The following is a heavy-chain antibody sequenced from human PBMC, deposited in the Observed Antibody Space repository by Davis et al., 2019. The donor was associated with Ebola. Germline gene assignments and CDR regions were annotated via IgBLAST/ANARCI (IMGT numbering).Heavy chain of an antibody. V-gene: IGHV3-30*09. CDR1: EFTFSSYS. D-gene: IGHD5-18*01. CDR3: ARRGTAIGF. J-gene: IGHJ4*02. Sequence: PGGSLRLSCAASEFTFSSYSMHWVRQAPGKGLEWVAVISNDGRSKFYADSVKGRFAISRDNSENTLYLQMDSLRLEDTAVYYCARRGTAIGFWGQGTLVTVSS. CDR2: ISNDGRSK.